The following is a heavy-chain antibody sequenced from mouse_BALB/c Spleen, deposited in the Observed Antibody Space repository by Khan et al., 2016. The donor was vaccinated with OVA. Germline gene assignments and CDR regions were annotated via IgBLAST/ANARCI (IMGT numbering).Heavy chain of an antibody. Sequence: EVQLQQSGPDLVKTGASVKISCKASGYSFTAYYMNWVKLSHGKSLECIGRINLNTDNSNYNQKFKGKAILTVDTSSSTAYMELRSLTTEDSAVYFCAREYDFLAYWGQGTLVTVSA. J-gene: IGHJ3*01. CDR1: GYSFTAYY. D-gene: IGHD2-14*01. CDR3: AREYDFLAY. CDR2: INLNTDNS. V-gene: IGHV1-26*01.